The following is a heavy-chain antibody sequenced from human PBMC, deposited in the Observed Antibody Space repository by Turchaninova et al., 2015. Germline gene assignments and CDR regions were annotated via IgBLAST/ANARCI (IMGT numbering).Heavy chain of an antibody. D-gene: IGHD5-24*01. V-gene: IGHV3-33*01. Sequence: QVQLVESGGGVVQPGRSLRLSCAASGVIFSNYGMHWVRRAPDKGRGWVADIWFDKSNKYYADSVKGRFTISRDNSKNTLYRQMNSLRVEDTAIYYCARVPDMTTMSLIDYWGQGTLVTVSS. CDR2: IWFDKSNK. CDR1: GVIFSNYG. J-gene: IGHJ4*02. CDR3: ARVPDMTTMSLIDY.